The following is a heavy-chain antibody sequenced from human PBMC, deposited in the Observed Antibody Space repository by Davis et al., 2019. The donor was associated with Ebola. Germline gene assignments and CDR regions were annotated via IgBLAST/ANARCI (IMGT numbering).Heavy chain of an antibody. Sequence: SETLSLTCTVSGGSIINYVWTWIRQPPGKGLEWIGYINHRGSTNYNPSLKSRVTISVDTSKNQFSLKLSSVTAADTAVYYCARGRRYSYGPPRYWGQRTLVTVSS. J-gene: IGHJ4*02. CDR2: INHRGST. CDR1: GGSIINYV. V-gene: IGHV4-59*12. D-gene: IGHD5-18*01. CDR3: ARGRRYSYGPPRY.